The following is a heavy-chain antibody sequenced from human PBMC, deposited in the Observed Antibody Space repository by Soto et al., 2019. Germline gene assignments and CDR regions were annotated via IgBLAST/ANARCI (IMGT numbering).Heavy chain of an antibody. J-gene: IGHJ3*01. CDR3: ASSLRFLETPRGSPFDV. CDR2: FIPVFGTT. D-gene: IGHD3-3*01. Sequence: QVQLVQSGADVKKPGSSVKVTCKASGGAFSSYVISWVRRAPGQGLEWMGRFIPVFGTTDHAQKFQGRVTITAGESTSTAYMELSSLRSEDTAMYFCASSLRFLETPRGSPFDVWGQGTVVTVSS. V-gene: IGHV1-69*12. CDR1: GGAFSSYV.